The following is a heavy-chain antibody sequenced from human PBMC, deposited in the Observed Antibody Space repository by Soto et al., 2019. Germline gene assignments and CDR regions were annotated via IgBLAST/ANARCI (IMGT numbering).Heavy chain of an antibody. J-gene: IGHJ5*02. CDR3: ARDPAP. CDR2: IYYSGST. V-gene: IGHV4-39*07. Sequence: ETLSLTCTVSGGSISSSSYYWGWIRQPPGKGLEWIGSIYYSGSTYYNPSLKSRVTISVDTSKNQFSLKLTSVTAADTAVYYCARDPAPWGQGTLVTVSS. CDR1: GGSISSSSYY.